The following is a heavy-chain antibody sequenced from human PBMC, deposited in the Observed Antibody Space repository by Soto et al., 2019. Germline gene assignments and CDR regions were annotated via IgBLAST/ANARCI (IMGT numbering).Heavy chain of an antibody. CDR3: ASLAYSSTSDY. J-gene: IGHJ4*02. D-gene: IGHD6-13*01. CDR2: IYYSGST. CDR1: GGSISSYY. Sequence: QVQLQESGPGLVKPSETLSLTCTVSGGSISSYYWSWIRQPPGKGLEWIGYIYYSGSTNYTPSLKSRVTISVDTSKNQFPLKLSSVTAADTAVYYCASLAYSSTSDYWGQRTLVTVSS. V-gene: IGHV4-59*08.